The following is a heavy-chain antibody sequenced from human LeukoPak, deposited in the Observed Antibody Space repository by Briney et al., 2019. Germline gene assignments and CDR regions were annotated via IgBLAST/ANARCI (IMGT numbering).Heavy chain of an antibody. CDR1: GGSFSGYY. J-gene: IGHJ4*02. D-gene: IGHD6-19*01. V-gene: IGHV4-34*01. CDR2: INHSGST. Sequence: KSSETLSLTCAVYGGSFSGYYWSWIRQPPGKGLEWIGEINHSGSTNYNPSLKSRVTISVDTSKNQFSLKLSSVTAADTAVYYCARHKPQTVAGIDYWGQGTLVTVSS. CDR3: ARHKPQTVAGIDY.